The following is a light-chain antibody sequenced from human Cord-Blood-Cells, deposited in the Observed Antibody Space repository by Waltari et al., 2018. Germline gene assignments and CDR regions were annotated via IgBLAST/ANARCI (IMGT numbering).Light chain of an antibody. CDR3: QQYGSSPLT. CDR2: GAS. V-gene: IGKV3-20*01. J-gene: IGKJ4*01. Sequence: EIVLTQSPGTLSLSPGERAPLSCRASQSVSSSYLAWYQQKPGQAPRLLIYGASSRATGIPDRFSGSGSGTDFTLTISRLEPEDFAVYYWQQYGSSPLTFGGGTKVEIK. CDR1: QSVSSSY.